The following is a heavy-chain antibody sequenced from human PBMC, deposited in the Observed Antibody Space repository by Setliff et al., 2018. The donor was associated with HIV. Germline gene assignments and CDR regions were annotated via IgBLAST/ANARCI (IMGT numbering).Heavy chain of an antibody. CDR3: ARGGYSEYSPYYYYHMDV. V-gene: IGHV1-69*10. Sequence: GASVKVSCKASGGTFSGNYIHWVRQAPGQGLEWMGGVIPIFGIANYAQKFRGRVAMTADKSTSTAYMELSSLRSEDTAVYYCARGGYSEYSPYYYYHMDVWGKGTTVTVSS. D-gene: IGHD4-4*01. CDR2: VIPIFGIA. J-gene: IGHJ6*03. CDR1: GGTFSGNY.